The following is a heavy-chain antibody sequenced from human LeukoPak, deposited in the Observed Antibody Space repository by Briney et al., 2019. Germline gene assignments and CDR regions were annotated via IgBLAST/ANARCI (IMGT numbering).Heavy chain of an antibody. CDR3: ARTGLGYDYNY. J-gene: IGHJ4*02. CDR1: GFTFSNYA. CDR2: ISNSDYNT. V-gene: IGHV3-23*01. Sequence: GGSLRLSCAASGFTFSNYAMSWVRQAPGKGLEWVSTISNSDYNTYYTDSVKGRFTISRDNSKNTLYLQMNSLRAEDTAVYYCARTGLGYDYNYWGQGTLVTVSS. D-gene: IGHD5-12*01.